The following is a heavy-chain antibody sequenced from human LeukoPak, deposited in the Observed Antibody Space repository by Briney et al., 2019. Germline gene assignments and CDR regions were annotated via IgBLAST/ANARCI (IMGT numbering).Heavy chain of an antibody. Sequence: GGSLRLSCAASGFTFSSYDMNWVRQAPGKGLEWVSSISSSSSYIYNADSVKGRFTISRDNSKNTLYLQMNSLRAEDTAVYYCARDRVVVVVAATDAFDIWGQGTMVTVSS. CDR1: GFTFSSYD. CDR3: ARDRVVVVVAATDAFDI. J-gene: IGHJ3*02. D-gene: IGHD2-15*01. V-gene: IGHV3-21*04. CDR2: ISSSSSYI.